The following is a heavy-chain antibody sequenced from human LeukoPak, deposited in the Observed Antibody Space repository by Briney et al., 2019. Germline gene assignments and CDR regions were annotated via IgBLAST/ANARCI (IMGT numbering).Heavy chain of an antibody. J-gene: IGHJ4*02. V-gene: IGHV4-59*01. CDR1: GGSISSYY. CDR3: ARTTMVRGVPDY. D-gene: IGHD3-10*01. Sequence: SETLSLTCTVSGGSISSYYWSRIRQPPGKGLDWIGYIYYSGSTNYNPSLKSRVTISLDTSKNQFSLKLSSVTAADTAVYYCARTTMVRGVPDYWGQGTLVTVSS. CDR2: IYYSGST.